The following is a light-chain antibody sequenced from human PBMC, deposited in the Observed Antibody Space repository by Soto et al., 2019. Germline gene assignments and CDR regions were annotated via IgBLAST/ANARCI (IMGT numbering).Light chain of an antibody. CDR3: HQYNNWPPT. CDR1: QSVSRN. Sequence: EMVMTQSPATLSVSPGERATLSCRASQSVSRNLAWYQQKPGQTPRLLIYGASTRVTGIPARFSGSGSGTEFTLTISSLQSEDFAVYYCHQYNNWPPTFGQGTKVEIK. J-gene: IGKJ1*01. V-gene: IGKV3-15*01. CDR2: GAS.